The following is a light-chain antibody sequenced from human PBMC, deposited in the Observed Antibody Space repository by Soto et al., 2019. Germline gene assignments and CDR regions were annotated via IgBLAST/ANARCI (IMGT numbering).Light chain of an antibody. J-gene: IGKJ2*01. CDR3: HQYGTSPYT. Sequence: EIVLMQSPGTLSLSPGDRATLSCRASQSVGSSYLAWYQQKPGQAPRLLIYGASSRATGIPDRFSGSGSGTDFTLTISRLEPEDFAVYYCHQYGTSPYTFGQGTKLEIK. CDR2: GAS. V-gene: IGKV3-20*01. CDR1: QSVGSSY.